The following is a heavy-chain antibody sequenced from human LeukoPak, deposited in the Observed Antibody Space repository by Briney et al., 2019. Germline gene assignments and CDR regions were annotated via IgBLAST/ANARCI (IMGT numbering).Heavy chain of an antibody. CDR2: ISGSGGST. J-gene: IGHJ3*02. Sequence: GGSLRLSCAASGFAFSSFGMSWVRQAPGKGLEWVSAISGSGGSTYYADSVKGRFTISRDNSKNTLYLQMNSLRAEDTAVYYCAAGRDAFDIWGQGTMVTVSS. V-gene: IGHV3-23*01. CDR1: GFAFSSFG. CDR3: AAGRDAFDI.